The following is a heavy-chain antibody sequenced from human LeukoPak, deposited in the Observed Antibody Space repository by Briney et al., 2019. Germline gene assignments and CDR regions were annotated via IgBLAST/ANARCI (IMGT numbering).Heavy chain of an antibody. D-gene: IGHD6-6*01. Sequence: SETLSLTCTVSGGSISSNSFYWGWIRQPPGKGLEWIGSIYYSGSTYYNPSLKSRVTISVDTSKNQFSLKLSSVTAADTAVYYCARFSYYSSSGLGYYFDYWGQGTLVTVSS. CDR2: IYYSGST. V-gene: IGHV4-39*07. CDR3: ARFSYYSSSGLGYYFDY. CDR1: GGSISSNSFY. J-gene: IGHJ4*02.